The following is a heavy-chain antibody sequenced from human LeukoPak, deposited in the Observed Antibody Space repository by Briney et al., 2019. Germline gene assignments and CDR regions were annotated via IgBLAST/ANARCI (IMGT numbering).Heavy chain of an antibody. Sequence: SETLSLTCTVSGGSISSSSYYWGWIRQPPGKGLEWIGSIYYSGSTYYNPSLKSRVTISVDTSKDQSSLKLSSVTAADTAVYYCARGAYSSSSVGLGYWGQGTLVTVSS. J-gene: IGHJ4*02. V-gene: IGHV4-39*01. CDR2: IYYSGST. D-gene: IGHD6-6*01. CDR1: GGSISSSSYY. CDR3: ARGAYSSSSVGLGY.